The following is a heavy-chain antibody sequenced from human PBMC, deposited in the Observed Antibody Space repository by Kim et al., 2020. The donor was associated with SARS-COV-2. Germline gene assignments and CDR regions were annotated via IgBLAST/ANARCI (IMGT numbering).Heavy chain of an antibody. CDR1: GFSNDDDA. D-gene: IGHD5-12*01. J-gene: IGHJ4*02. V-gene: IGHV3-9*01. CDR3: AKAVDSGYDRRFDY. Sequence: GGSLRLSCTASGFSNDDDAMHWVRLTPGKGLEWVSGINWKRGNIGYADSVKGRFTISRDNAKNSVYLQMNSLRPEDTALYYCAKAVDSGYDRRFDYWGRGTPVTVPS. CDR2: INWKRGNI.